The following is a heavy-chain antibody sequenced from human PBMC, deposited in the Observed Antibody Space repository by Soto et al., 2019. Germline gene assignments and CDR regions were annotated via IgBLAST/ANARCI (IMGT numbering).Heavy chain of an antibody. CDR1: GGSISSSSSY. Sequence: SETLSLTCTVSGGSISSSSSYWGWIRQPPGKGLQWIGSINYSGSTYYNPSLKSRITISVDTSKNQFSLKLSSVTAADTAVYFCAKTGFWSDYRVADYWGQGTLVTVSS. CDR2: INYSGST. V-gene: IGHV4-39*01. D-gene: IGHD3-3*01. J-gene: IGHJ4*02. CDR3: AKTGFWSDYRVADY.